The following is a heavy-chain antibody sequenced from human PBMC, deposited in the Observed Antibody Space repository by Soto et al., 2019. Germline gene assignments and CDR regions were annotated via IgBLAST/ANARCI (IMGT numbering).Heavy chain of an antibody. J-gene: IGHJ4*02. CDR3: ATDKISGLFDY. V-gene: IGHV4-34*01. CDR1: GGSFSGYY. Sequence: SETLSLTCAVSGGSFSGYYWTWIRQPPGTGLEWIGEINHSGSTNYNPSLKSRVTISVDTSKNQFSLKLTSVTAADTAVYYCATDKISGLFDYWGQGTLVTVSS. CDR2: INHSGST.